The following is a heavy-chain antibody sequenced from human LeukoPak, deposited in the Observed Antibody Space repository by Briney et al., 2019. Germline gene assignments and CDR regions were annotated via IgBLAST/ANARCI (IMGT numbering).Heavy chain of an antibody. CDR2: ISNSGDTT. V-gene: IGHV3-23*01. J-gene: IGHJ6*02. Sequence: GGSLRLSCAASGFTFSAYAMSWVRQAPGKGLEWVSAISNSGDTTYYADSVKGRFTISGGKSKNTVYLQMHSLRAEDTAIYYCVKHVGHYYGMDVWGQGTTVTVSS. CDR1: GFTFSAYA. CDR3: VKHVGHYYGMDV.